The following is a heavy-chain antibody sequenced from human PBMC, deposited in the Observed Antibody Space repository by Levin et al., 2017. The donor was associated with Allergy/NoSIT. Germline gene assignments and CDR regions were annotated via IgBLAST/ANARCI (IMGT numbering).Heavy chain of an antibody. V-gene: IGHV3-30*18. CDR1: GFTFSSEG. CDR3: AKDESSRGIRYGVDV. D-gene: IGHD3-16*01. J-gene: IGHJ6*02. CDR2: ISYDGNNK. Sequence: GGSLRLSCAASGFTFSSEGMHWVRQAPGKGLEWVAVISYDGNNKYYVDSVKGRFTISRDNPKNTLYLQMDSLRGDDTAVYYCAKDESSRGIRYGVDVWGQGTTVTVSS.